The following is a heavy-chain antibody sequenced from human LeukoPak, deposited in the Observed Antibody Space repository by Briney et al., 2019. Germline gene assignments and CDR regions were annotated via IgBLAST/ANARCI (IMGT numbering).Heavy chain of an antibody. V-gene: IGHV3-20*04. D-gene: IGHD6-13*01. CDR1: GFTFDDYG. CDR2: INWNGGST. Sequence: GGSLRLSCAASGFTFDDYGMSWVRQAPGKGLEWVSGINWNGGSTGYADSVKGRFTISRDNAKNSLYLQMNSLRAEDTALYYCARDPGGQQLVDGYFDYWGQGTLVTVSS. J-gene: IGHJ4*02. CDR3: ARDPGGQQLVDGYFDY.